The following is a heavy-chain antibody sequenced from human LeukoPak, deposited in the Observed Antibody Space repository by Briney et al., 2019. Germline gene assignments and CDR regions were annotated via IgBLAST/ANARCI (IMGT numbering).Heavy chain of an antibody. CDR2: IKEDGSVK. V-gene: IGHV3-7*01. Sequence: GGSLRLSCAASGFTFSTYWMSWVRQAPGKGLEWVANIKEDGSVKYYVDSVKGRFTISRDNAKNSLYLQMDSLRAEDTAMYYCAREEMIRGVTNYWGQGTLVTVSS. J-gene: IGHJ4*02. CDR1: GFTFSTYW. CDR3: AREEMIRGVTNY. D-gene: IGHD3-10*01.